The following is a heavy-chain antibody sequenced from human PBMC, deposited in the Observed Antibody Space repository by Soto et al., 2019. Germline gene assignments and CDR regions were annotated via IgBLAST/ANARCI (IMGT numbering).Heavy chain of an antibody. Sequence: SVKVSCKASGYTFTTYGISWVRQAPGQGLEWLGWINTHNGNTNYAQNLQGRVIMTADTSTNTAYMELRSLRSDDTAIYYCTREGSAPYYYYGMDAWGQGTTVTVSS. CDR3: TREGSAPYYYYGMDA. CDR2: INTHNGNT. D-gene: IGHD3-10*01. CDR1: GYTFTTYG. J-gene: IGHJ6*02. V-gene: IGHV1-18*01.